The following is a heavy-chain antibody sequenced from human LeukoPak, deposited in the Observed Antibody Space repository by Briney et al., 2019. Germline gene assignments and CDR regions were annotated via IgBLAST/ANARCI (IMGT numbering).Heavy chain of an antibody. CDR2: FDPEDGET. D-gene: IGHD3-22*01. CDR3: ARLSDYYDSSGYYYYFDY. V-gene: IGHV1-24*01. Sequence: ASVKVSCKVSGYTLTELSMHWVRQAPGKGLEWMGGFDPEDGETIYAQKFQGRVTMTEDTSTDTAYMELSSLRSEDTAVYYCARLSDYYDSSGYYYYFDYWGQGTLVTVSS. CDR1: GYTLTELS. J-gene: IGHJ4*02.